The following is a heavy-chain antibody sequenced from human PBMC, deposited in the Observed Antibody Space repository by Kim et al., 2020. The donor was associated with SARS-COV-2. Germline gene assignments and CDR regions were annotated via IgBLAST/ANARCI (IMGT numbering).Heavy chain of an antibody. V-gene: IGHV3-30*18. CDR1: GFTFSNSI. J-gene: IGHJ4*02. CDR2: TFPNGNT. Sequence: GGSLRLSCAASGFTFSNSIMHWVRQAPGRGLEWVAVTFPNGNTNHPASLKGRFTISRDNSKNTLYLQMDSLRSEDTALYYCLKEDGAWRAAGFDVWGQGTLVTVSS. CDR3: LKEDGAWRAAGFDV. D-gene: IGHD2-15*01.